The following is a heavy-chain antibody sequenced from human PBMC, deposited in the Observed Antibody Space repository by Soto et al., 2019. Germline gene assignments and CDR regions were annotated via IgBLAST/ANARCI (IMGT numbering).Heavy chain of an antibody. J-gene: IGHJ4*02. CDR2: IYYSGST. CDR1: GGSISSGGYY. D-gene: IGHD6-6*01. CDR3: ARVRIAARQAEDY. V-gene: IGHV4-31*03. Sequence: SETLSLTCTVSGGSISSGGYYWSWIRQHPGKGLEWIGYIYYSGSTYYNPSLKSRVTISVDTSKNQFSLKLSSVTAADTAVYYWARVRIAARQAEDYCFQGPLVTLSS.